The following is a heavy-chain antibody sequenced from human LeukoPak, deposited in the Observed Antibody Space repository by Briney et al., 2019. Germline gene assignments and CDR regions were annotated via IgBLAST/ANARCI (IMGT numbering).Heavy chain of an antibody. J-gene: IGHJ6*04. CDR3: ARPYCSSTSCPPDV. CDR2: INTDGSST. D-gene: IGHD2-2*01. CDR1: GFTFSSYW. Sequence: QPGGSLRLSCVASGFTFSSYWMHWVRQAPGKGLVWVSRINTDGSSTSYADSVKGRFTISRDNAKNTLYLQMNSLRAEDTAVYYCARPYCSSTSCPPDVWGKGTTVTVSS. V-gene: IGHV3-74*01.